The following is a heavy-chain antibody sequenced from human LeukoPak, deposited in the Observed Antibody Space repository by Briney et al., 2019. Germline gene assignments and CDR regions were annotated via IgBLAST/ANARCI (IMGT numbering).Heavy chain of an antibody. CDR1: GVSISSYY. CDR2: IYYSGST. J-gene: IGHJ4*02. D-gene: IGHD4-23*01. V-gene: IGHV4-59*08. Sequence: SETLSLTCTVSGVSISSYYWSWIRQPPGKGLEWIGYIYYSGSTNYSPSLKSRVTLSIDTSKNQVSLKLSSVTAADTAVYYCARHGTRVTTVDFVGFDSWGQGTLVTVSS. CDR3: ARHGTRVTTVDFVGFDS.